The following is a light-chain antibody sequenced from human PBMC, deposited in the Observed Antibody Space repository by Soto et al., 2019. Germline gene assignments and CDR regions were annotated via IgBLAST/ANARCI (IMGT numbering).Light chain of an antibody. CDR2: RNN. Sequence: QSVLTQPPSASGTPGQRVTISCSGSSSNIESNYVYWYQQLPGPAPRLLIYRNNQRPSGVPDRFSGSKSGTSASLAISALRSEDEADYYCTVWEDSLRGRLFGGGTKVTVL. V-gene: IGLV1-47*01. CDR3: TVWEDSLRGRL. J-gene: IGLJ2*01. CDR1: SSNIESNY.